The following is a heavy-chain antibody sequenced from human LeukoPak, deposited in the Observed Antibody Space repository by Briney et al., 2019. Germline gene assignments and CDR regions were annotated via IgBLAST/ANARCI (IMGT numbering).Heavy chain of an antibody. CDR1: GFTFSSYG. CDR2: IRYDGSNK. D-gene: IGHD4-17*01. J-gene: IGHJ5*02. V-gene: IGHV3-30*02. CDR3: GYGDYRAPNWFDP. Sequence: GGPLRLSCAASGFTFSSYGMHWVRQAPGKGLEWVAFIRYDGSNKYYADSVKGRFTISRDNSENTLYLQMNSLRAEDTAVYYCGYGDYRAPNWFDPWGQGTLVTVSS.